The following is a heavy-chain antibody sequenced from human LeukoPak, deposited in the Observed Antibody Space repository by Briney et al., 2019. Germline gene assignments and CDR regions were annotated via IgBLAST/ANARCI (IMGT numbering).Heavy chain of an antibody. J-gene: IGHJ6*03. CDR2: INHSGST. CDR1: GGSFSGYY. V-gene: IGHV4-34*01. CDR3: ARGPEYYDILTGSRNYYYYMDV. Sequence: PSETLSLTCAVYGGSFSGYYWSWIRQPLGKGLEWIGEINHSGSTNYNPSLKSRVTISVDTSKNQFSLKLSSVTAADTAVYYCARGPEYYDILTGSRNYYYYMDVWGKGTTVTVSS. D-gene: IGHD3-9*01.